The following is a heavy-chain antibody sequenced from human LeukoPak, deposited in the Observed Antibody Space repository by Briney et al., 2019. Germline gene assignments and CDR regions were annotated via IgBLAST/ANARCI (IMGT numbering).Heavy chain of an antibody. CDR2: ISYDGINK. J-gene: IGHJ4*02. CDR3: AKEGKTRNWNYSQAKPVY. D-gene: IGHD1-7*01. Sequence: GGSLRLSCAASRFSFSNHAMHWVRQAPGKGLEWVAVISYDGINKYYADSVKGRFTISRDNSKNTLFLRMNSLRAEDTAVYYCAKEGKTRNWNYSQAKPVYWGQGTLITVSS. V-gene: IGHV3-30*04. CDR1: RFSFSNHA.